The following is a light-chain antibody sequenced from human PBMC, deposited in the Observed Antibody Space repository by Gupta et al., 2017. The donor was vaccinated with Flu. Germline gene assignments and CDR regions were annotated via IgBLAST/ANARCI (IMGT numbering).Light chain of an antibody. CDR1: TFNIGNNY. J-gene: IGLJ1*01. CDR2: RVN. CDR3: GAWDNSLNSFV. Sequence: QSVLTQPPSTSGTPGQRVTISCSGTTFNIGNNYVYWFQQLPGAAPRLLIYRVNDRPSGVPDRFSASKSATSGSLAISGLRSEDEGDYFCGAWDNSLNSFVFGTGTTVTVL. V-gene: IGLV1-47*01.